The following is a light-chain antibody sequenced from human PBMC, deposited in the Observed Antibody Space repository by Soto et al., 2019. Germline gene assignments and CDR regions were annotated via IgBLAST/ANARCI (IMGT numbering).Light chain of an antibody. CDR1: QTVSNNY. CDR3: QQFSSYPFT. V-gene: IGKV3-20*01. Sequence: EFVLTQSPATLSLSPGERATLSCRASQTVSNNYLAWYQQKPGQAHRFLIYDAYSRATGIQARFSGGGSGTDFTLIISSLEPEDFAVYYCQQFSSYPFTFGGGTKVDIK. J-gene: IGKJ4*01. CDR2: DAY.